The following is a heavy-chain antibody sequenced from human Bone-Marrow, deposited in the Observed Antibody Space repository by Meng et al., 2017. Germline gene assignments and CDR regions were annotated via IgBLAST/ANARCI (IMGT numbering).Heavy chain of an antibody. Sequence: VKLQESGTGMVRPSEPLSLTCTVSGGSVYRGSYYWSWIRQPPGKGLEWIGYIYYTGTTKYNPSLKSRVTISVDTSKNQFSLNLSSVTAADTALYYCARTPGYSYGQIDSWGQGTLVTVSS. CDR1: GGSVYRGSYY. V-gene: IGHV4-61*01. J-gene: IGHJ4*02. CDR3: ARTPGYSYGQIDS. D-gene: IGHD5-18*01. CDR2: IYYTGTT.